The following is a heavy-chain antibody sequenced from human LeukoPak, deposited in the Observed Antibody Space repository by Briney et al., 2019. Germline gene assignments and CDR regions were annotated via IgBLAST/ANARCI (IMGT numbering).Heavy chain of an antibody. CDR1: GDSISSSNCY. CDR3: ARGGWNKFDY. Sequence: SETLSLTCTVSGDSISSSNCYWGWIRQPPGKGLEWIGSIYFSGGTYYNASLKSRVTISIDTSKNQFSLKLSSVTAADTAVYYCARGGWNKFDYWGQGTLVTVSS. J-gene: IGHJ4*02. D-gene: IGHD3-22*01. CDR2: IYFSGGT. V-gene: IGHV4-39*07.